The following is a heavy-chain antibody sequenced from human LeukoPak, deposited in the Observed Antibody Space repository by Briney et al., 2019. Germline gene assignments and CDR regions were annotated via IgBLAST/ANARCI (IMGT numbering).Heavy chain of an antibody. D-gene: IGHD6-19*01. V-gene: IGHV3-23*01. CDR3: AKDLEQWLPPRFDAFDI. CDR2: ISGSGGST. Sequence: GGSLRLSCAASGFTFSSYAMSWVRQAPGKGLEWVSAISGSGGSTYYADSVKGRFTISRDNSKNTLYLQMNSLRAEDTAVYYCAKDLEQWLPPRFDAFDIWGQGTMVTVSS. J-gene: IGHJ3*02. CDR1: GFTFSSYA.